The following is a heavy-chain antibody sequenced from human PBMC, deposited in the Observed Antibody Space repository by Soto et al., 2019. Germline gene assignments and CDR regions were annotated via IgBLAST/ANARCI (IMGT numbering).Heavy chain of an antibody. V-gene: IGHV3-21*01. J-gene: IGHJ4*02. CDR2: ISSSSSYI. Sequence: VQLVESGGGLVKPGGSLRLSCAASGFTFSTYSMNWVRQAPGKGLEWLSSISSSSSYIYYADSVRGRFTISRDNAKNSLYLQMNSLRAEDTAVYYCARHHFFDYWGQGTLVTVSS. CDR3: ARHHFFDY. CDR1: GFTFSTYS.